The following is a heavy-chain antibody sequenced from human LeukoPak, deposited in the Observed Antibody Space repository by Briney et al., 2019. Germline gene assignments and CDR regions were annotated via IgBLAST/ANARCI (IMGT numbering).Heavy chain of an antibody. Sequence: SETLSLTCAVYGGSFSGYYWSWIRQPPGKGLEWIGEINHSGSTNYNPSLKSRVTMSVDTSKNQFSLKLSSVTAADTAVYYGARATVDSSGYYYVFHFDYWGQGTLVTVSS. J-gene: IGHJ4*02. V-gene: IGHV4-34*01. CDR2: INHSGST. CDR3: ARATVDSSGYYYVFHFDY. CDR1: GGSFSGYY. D-gene: IGHD3-22*01.